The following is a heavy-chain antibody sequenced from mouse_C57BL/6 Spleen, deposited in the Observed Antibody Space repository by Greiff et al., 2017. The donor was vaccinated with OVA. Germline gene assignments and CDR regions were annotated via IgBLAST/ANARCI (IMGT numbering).Heavy chain of an antibody. CDR3: TRATNWDGYYFDY. V-gene: IGHV5-9-1*02. J-gene: IGHJ2*01. D-gene: IGHD4-1*02. Sequence: EVQVVESGEGLVKPGGSLKLSCAASGFTFSSYAMSWVRQTPEKRLEWVAYISSGGDYIYYADTVKGRFTISRDNARNTLYLQMSSLKSEDTAMYYCTRATNWDGYYFDYWGQGTTLTVSS. CDR2: ISSGGDYI. CDR1: GFTFSSYA.